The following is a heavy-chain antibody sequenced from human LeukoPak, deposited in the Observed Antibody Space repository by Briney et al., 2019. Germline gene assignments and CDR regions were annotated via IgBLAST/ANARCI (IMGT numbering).Heavy chain of an antibody. J-gene: IGHJ4*02. Sequence: SGGSLRLSCTASGFTFSTHWMTWVRQPPGKGLEWVANIKEDGSVKYYMDSVKGRFTISRDNTKNALYLQMNSLRADDTAVYFCARDSTWQLDYWGQGTLITVSS. CDR3: ARDSTWQLDY. D-gene: IGHD5-12*01. V-gene: IGHV3-7*03. CDR1: GFTFSTHW. CDR2: IKEDGSVK.